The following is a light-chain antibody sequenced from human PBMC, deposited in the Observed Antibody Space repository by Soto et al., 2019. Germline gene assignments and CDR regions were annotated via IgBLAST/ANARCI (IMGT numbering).Light chain of an antibody. Sequence: EVVRTQSPAVLSVSPGETATLSCRASQSISSKLAGYQQKPGQPPRLLIFGSVTRATGIPARFSGSGSTTDFTLTISSLHSEDCGVYYCQQYNNWLSWTFGQGTKVEIK. CDR1: QSISSK. J-gene: IGKJ1*01. CDR3: QQYNNWLSWT. V-gene: IGKV3-15*01. CDR2: GSV.